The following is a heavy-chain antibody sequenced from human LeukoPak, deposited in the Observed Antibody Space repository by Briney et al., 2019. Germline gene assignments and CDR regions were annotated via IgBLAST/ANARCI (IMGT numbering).Heavy chain of an antibody. CDR1: GFSFSIYG. CDR3: VRDHAGDYVYSLEI. J-gene: IGHJ3*02. Sequence: GGSLRLSCAAYGFSFSIYGMSWVRQAPGKGLEWVSHIDKSGSVTDYADSAKGRFTISRDNAKNSLYLQMSSLRAEDTAVYYCVRDHAGDYVYSLEIWGRGTMVTVSS. CDR2: IDKSGSVT. V-gene: IGHV3-48*04. D-gene: IGHD1-26*01.